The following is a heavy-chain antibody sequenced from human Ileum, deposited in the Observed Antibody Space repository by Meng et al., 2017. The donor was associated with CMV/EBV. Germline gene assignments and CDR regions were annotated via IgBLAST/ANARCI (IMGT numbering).Heavy chain of an antibody. J-gene: IGHJ4*02. Sequence: LSSLVSVFSFSPSAMHCVRQPPGKRLEWVAVISNDVNRDSYTDSVEGRFTISRDNSTHTLYLQMDSLRADDTATYYCARDFAWNFDYWGQGTLVTVSS. CDR1: VFSFSPSA. CDR3: ARDFAWNFDY. V-gene: IGHV3-30*04. CDR2: ISNDVNRD.